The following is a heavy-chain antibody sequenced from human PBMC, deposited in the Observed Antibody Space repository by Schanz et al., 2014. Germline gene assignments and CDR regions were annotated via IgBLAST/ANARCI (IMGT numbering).Heavy chain of an antibody. CDR1: GFTFSSYA. D-gene: IGHD3-22*01. Sequence: QVQLVESGGGVVQPGRSLRLSCAASGFTFSSYAMHWVRQAPGKGPEWVAVIWSDGSTKYYADSVKGRFTISRDNSKNTLYLQMNSLRAEDTAVYYCAKDPSHGDYDYYFDYWGQGTLVTVSS. J-gene: IGHJ4*02. V-gene: IGHV3-33*06. CDR3: AKDPSHGDYDYYFDY. CDR2: IWSDGSTK.